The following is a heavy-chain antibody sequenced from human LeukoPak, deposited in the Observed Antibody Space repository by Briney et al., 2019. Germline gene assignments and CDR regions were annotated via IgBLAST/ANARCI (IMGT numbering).Heavy chain of an antibody. Sequence: GGPLRLSCAGSGFTFADYGLRWARRAPGKGRVWGSGIIWNGASTGYAGSVKGRFTISRDNAKNSLYLQMNSLRAEDTALYHCARVRYSSSWSDAFEIWGQGTMVTVSS. CDR2: IIWNGAST. V-gene: IGHV3-20*01. D-gene: IGHD6-13*01. J-gene: IGHJ3*02. CDR3: ARVRYSSSWSDAFEI. CDR1: GFTFADYG.